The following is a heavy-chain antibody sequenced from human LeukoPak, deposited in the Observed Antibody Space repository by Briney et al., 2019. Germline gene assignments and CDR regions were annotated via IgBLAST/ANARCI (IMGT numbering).Heavy chain of an antibody. V-gene: IGHV4-4*07. J-gene: IGHJ4*02. CDR3: ARDMWEHSSKPFDY. Sequence: SETLSLTCTVSGGSISSYYWSWIRQPAGKGLEWIGRIYTSGSTNYNPSLKSRVTISVDTSKNQFSLKLSSVTAADTAVYYCARDMWEHSSKPFDYWGQGTLVTVSS. D-gene: IGHD1-26*01. CDR2: IYTSGST. CDR1: GGSISSYY.